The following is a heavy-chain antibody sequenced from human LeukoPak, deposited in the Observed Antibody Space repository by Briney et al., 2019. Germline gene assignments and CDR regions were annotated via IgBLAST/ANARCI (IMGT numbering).Heavy chain of an antibody. D-gene: IGHD3/OR15-3a*01. Sequence: PSETLSLTCTVSGGSITSYFWTWIRQPPGKGLEWIGYIYRSGTTNYNPSLKGRVTMSADKSKNQISLRLTSVTAADTAVYYCARNRTSYYGEIPFDVWGQGTMVTVSS. CDR1: GGSITSYF. J-gene: IGHJ3*01. CDR3: ARNRTSYYGEIPFDV. V-gene: IGHV4-59*12. CDR2: IYRSGTT.